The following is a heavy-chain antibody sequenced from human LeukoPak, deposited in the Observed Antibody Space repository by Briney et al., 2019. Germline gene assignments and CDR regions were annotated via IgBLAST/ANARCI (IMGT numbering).Heavy chain of an antibody. Sequence: GASVKVSCKASGGTFSSYAISWVRQAPGQGLEWMGRIIPILGIANYAQKFQGRVTITADKSTSTAYMELSSLRSEDTAVYYCAYNEEGYSGPEGIYWGQGTLVTVSS. D-gene: IGHD5-12*01. CDR1: GGTFSSYA. V-gene: IGHV1-69*04. J-gene: IGHJ4*02. CDR3: AYNEEGYSGPEGIY. CDR2: IIPILGIA.